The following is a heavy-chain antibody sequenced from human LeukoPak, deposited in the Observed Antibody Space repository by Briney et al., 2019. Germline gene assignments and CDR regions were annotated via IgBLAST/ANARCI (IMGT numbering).Heavy chain of an antibody. Sequence: GASVNVSCKASGYTFTTYFMHWVRQAPGQGLEWMGWINPNSGGTNYAQKFQGRVTMTRDTSISTAYMELSRLRSDDTAVYYCARENIVVVVAANWFDPWGQGTLVTVSS. D-gene: IGHD2-15*01. CDR1: GYTFTTYF. CDR2: INPNSGGT. V-gene: IGHV1-2*02. CDR3: ARENIVVVVAANWFDP. J-gene: IGHJ5*02.